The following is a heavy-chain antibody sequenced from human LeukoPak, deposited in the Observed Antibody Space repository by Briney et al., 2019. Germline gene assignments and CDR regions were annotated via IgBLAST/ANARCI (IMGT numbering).Heavy chain of an antibody. CDR3: AKDKFGGYSYGYFAN. J-gene: IGHJ4*02. D-gene: IGHD5-18*01. Sequence: GRSQRLSCAASGFTFDDYAMHWVRQAPGKGLEWVSGISWNSGSIGYADSVKGRFTISRHNAKNSLYLQMNSLRAEDTALYYCAKDKFGGYSYGYFANWGQGTLVTVSS. CDR2: ISWNSGSI. CDR1: GFTFDDYA. V-gene: IGHV3-9*01.